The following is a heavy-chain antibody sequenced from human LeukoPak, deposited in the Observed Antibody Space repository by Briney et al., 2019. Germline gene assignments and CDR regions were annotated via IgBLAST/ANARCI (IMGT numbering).Heavy chain of an antibody. V-gene: IGHV4-30-2*01. CDR2: IYHSGST. Sequence: SETLSLTCAVSGGSISSGGYSWSWIRQPPGKGLEWIGYIYHSGSTYYNPSLKSRVTISVDTSKNQFSLKLSSVTAADTAVYYCARGGYDILTGYSNWFDPWGQGTLVTVSS. J-gene: IGHJ5*02. CDR1: GGSISSGGYS. D-gene: IGHD3-9*01. CDR3: ARGGYDILTGYSNWFDP.